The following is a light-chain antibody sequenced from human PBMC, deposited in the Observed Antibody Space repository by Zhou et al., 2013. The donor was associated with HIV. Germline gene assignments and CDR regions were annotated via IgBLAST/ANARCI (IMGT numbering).Light chain of an antibody. Sequence: DIQMTQSPSSVSASVGDRVTITCRASQDISTWLAWYQQKSGKAPELLIYGASSLQSGVPSKFSGSGSGTDFTLTISSLQPEDFATYYCQQYNSFPLTFGGGTKVEIK. CDR3: QQYNSFPLT. CDR2: GAS. V-gene: IGKV1-12*01. CDR1: QDISTW. J-gene: IGKJ4*01.